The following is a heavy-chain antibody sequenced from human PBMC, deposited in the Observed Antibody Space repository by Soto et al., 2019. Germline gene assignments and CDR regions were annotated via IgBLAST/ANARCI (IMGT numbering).Heavy chain of an antibody. D-gene: IGHD4-17*01. J-gene: IGHJ3*02. Sequence: GGSLRLSCAASGFTFSSYGMHWVRQAPGKGLEWVAVIWYDGSNKYYADSVKGRFTISRDNSKNTLYLQMNSLRAEDTAVYYCARDRGSMTTVVTMTFDIWGQGTMVTVSS. CDR3: ARDRGSMTTVVTMTFDI. V-gene: IGHV3-33*01. CDR1: GFTFSSYG. CDR2: IWYDGSNK.